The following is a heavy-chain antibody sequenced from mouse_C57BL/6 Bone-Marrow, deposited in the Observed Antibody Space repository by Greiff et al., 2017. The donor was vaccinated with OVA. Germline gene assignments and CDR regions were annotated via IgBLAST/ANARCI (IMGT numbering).Heavy chain of an antibody. J-gene: IGHJ2*01. V-gene: IGHV1-26*01. Sequence: EVQLQQSGPELVKPGASVKISCKASGYTFTDYYMNWVKQSHGKSLEWIGDINPNNGGTSYNQKFKGKATLTVDKSSSTAYMELRSLTSEDSAVYYCARRRFYFDYGGQGTTLTGSS. CDR2: INPNNGGT. CDR1: GYTFTDYY. CDR3: ARRRFYFDY.